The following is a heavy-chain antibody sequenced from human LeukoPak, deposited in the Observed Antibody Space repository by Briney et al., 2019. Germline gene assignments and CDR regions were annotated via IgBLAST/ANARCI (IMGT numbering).Heavy chain of an antibody. CDR3: ARDNYDI. D-gene: IGHD3-9*01. V-gene: IGHV3-7*01. CDR2: INQDEGQK. J-gene: IGHJ4*02. CDR1: GLTVSSYS. Sequence: GGSLRLSCVASGLTVSSYSMNWVRQAPGKGLEYVANINQDEGQKYYVDSVKGRFTISKDTAKNSLNLQMNSLRAEDTGVYYCARDNYDIRGQGTLVTVSS.